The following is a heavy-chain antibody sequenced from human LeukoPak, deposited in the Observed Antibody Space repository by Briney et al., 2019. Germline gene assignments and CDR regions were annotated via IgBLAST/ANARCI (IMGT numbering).Heavy chain of an antibody. Sequence: GGSLRLSCAASGFTFSSYSMNWVRQAPGKGLEWVSSISSSSSYIYYADSVKGRFTISRDNAKNSLYLQMNSLRAEDRAVYYCASPGTSDAFDIWGQGTMVTVSS. CDR1: GFTFSSYS. D-gene: IGHD1-26*01. J-gene: IGHJ3*02. V-gene: IGHV3-21*01. CDR2: ISSSSSYI. CDR3: ASPGTSDAFDI.